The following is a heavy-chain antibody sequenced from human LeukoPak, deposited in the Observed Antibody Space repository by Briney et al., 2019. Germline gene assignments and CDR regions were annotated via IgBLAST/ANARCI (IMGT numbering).Heavy chain of an antibody. CDR1: DFPFSNYW. J-gene: IGHJ3*01. CDR2: ISSDGTKI. V-gene: IGHV3-74*01. CDR3: VRDSPRAFDL. Sequence: PGGSLTLSCAASDFPFSNYWMHWVRQVPGKRLTWVSRISSDGTKIGYAASVKGRFPISRDNDKSTLSLRMNTLEAEDTGVYYCVRDSPRAFDLWGRGTMVTVS.